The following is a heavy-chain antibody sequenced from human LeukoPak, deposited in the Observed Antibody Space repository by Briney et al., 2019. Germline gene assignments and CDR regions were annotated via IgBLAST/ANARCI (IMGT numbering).Heavy chain of an antibody. CDR2: ISYDGSNK. Sequence: GGSLRLSCAASGFTFSSYGMHWVRQAPGKGLEWVAVISYDGSNKYYADSVKGRFTISRDNSKNTLYLQMNSLRAEDTAVYYCAKEAGSGFDYWGQGTLVTVSS. J-gene: IGHJ4*02. CDR3: AKEAGSGFDY. CDR1: GFTFSSYG. D-gene: IGHD6-25*01. V-gene: IGHV3-30*18.